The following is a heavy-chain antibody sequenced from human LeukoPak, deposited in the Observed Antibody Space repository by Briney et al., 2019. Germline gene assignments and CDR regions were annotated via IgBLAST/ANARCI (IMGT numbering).Heavy chain of an antibody. CDR2: INPNSGGT. V-gene: IGHV1-2*06. J-gene: IGHJ4*02. D-gene: IGHD3-22*01. Sequence: ASVKVSCKASGGTFSSYAISWVRQAPGQGLEWMGRINPNSGGTNYAQKFQGRVTMTRDTSISTAYMELGRLRSDDTAVYYCARAIRGCGYSLLFDYWGQGTLVTVSS. CDR3: ARAIRGCGYSLLFDY. CDR1: GGTFSSYA.